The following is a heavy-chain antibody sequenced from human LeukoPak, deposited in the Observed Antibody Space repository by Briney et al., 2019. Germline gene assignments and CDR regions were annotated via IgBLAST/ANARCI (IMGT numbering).Heavy chain of an antibody. CDR1: GGALNGFV. D-gene: IGHD2-15*01. J-gene: IGHJ4*02. CDR2: ITPMFGTT. Sequence: KPGSSVKVSCKTSGGALNGFVISGLRQAHGRGLDWMGGITPMFGTTNYAQKFQDRVTITGSGSTSTAYMELSRLTADDTAVYYCASGTPDCSGGRCYVFDYWGQGTLITASS. CDR3: ASGTPDCSGGRCYVFDY. V-gene: IGHV1-69*01.